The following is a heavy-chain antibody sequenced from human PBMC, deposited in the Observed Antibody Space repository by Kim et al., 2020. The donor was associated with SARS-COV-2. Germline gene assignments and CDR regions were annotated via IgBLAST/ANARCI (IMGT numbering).Heavy chain of an antibody. CDR1: GGSISSSSYY. CDR2: IYYSGST. CDR3: ASVDARGDFDY. V-gene: IGHV4-39*01. Sequence: SETLSHTCTVSGGSISSSSYYWGWIRQPPGKGLEWIGSIYYSGSTYYNPSLKSRVTISVDTSKNQFSLKLSSVTAADTAVYYCASVDARGDFDYWGQGTLVTVSS. D-gene: IGHD2-2*01. J-gene: IGHJ4*02.